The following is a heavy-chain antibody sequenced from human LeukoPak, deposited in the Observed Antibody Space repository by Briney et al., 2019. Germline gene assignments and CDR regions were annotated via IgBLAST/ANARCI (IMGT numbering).Heavy chain of an antibody. CDR2: ISSSSSYI. Sequence: GGSLRLSCAASGFTFSSYSMNWVRQAPGKGLEWVSSISSSSSYIYYADSVKGRFTISRDNAKNSLYLQMNSLRVEDTAVYYCARGTHSSGWRHFDYWGQGALVTVSS. V-gene: IGHV3-21*04. CDR3: ARGTHSSGWRHFDY. D-gene: IGHD6-19*01. J-gene: IGHJ4*02. CDR1: GFTFSSYS.